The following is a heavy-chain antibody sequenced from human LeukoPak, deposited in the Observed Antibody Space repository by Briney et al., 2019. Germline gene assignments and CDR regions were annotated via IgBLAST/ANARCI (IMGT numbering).Heavy chain of an antibody. CDR2: IYYSGST. D-gene: IGHD6-13*01. J-gene: IGHJ4*02. Sequence: SETLSPTCTVSGGSISSSTYSWGWIRQPPGKGLEWIGSIYYSGSTYDNPSLKSRVTISVDTSKNQFSLQLSSVTAADTAMYYCARLSRGSTWYGYIDYWGQGTLVTVSS. V-gene: IGHV4-39*01. CDR3: ARLSRGSTWYGYIDY. CDR1: GGSISSSTYS.